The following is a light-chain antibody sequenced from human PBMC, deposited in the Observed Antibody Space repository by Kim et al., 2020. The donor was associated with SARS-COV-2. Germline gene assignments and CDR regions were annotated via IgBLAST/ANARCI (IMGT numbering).Light chain of an antibody. CDR1: QSNSMW. CDR3: QQYDNY. Sequence: STLSVSVGDRVIITCRASQSNSMWLAWYQQKPGKAPKLLISKASSLQSGVPSRFSGSGSGTEFTLTISSLQPDDFGTYYCQQYDNYFGQGTKLEI. V-gene: IGKV1-5*03. J-gene: IGKJ2*01. CDR2: KAS.